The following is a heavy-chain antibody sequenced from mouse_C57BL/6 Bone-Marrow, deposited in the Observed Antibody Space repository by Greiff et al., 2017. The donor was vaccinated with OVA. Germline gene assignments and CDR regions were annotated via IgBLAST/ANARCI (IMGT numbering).Heavy chain of an antibody. Sequence: VQLQQPGAELVRPGSSVKLSCKASGYTFTSYWMHWVKQRPIQGLEWIGNIDPSDSETHYNQKFKDKATLTVDKSSSTAYMELRSLTSEDSAVYFCARGRAYHTLFDYWGQGTTLTVSS. CDR1: GYTFTSYW. D-gene: IGHD2-12*01. J-gene: IGHJ2*01. V-gene: IGHV1-52*01. CDR2: IDPSDSET. CDR3: ARGRAYHTLFDY.